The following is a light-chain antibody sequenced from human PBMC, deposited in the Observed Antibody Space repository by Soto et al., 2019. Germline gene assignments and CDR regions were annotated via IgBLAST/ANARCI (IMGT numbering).Light chain of an antibody. V-gene: IGLV1-40*01. J-gene: IGLJ3*02. CDR2: GNS. CDR1: SFNIGAGYD. Sequence: QSVLTQPPSVSGAPGQRVTISCTGSSFNIGAGYDVHWYQQLPGTAPKLLICGNSNRPSRVPDRFSGSKSGTSASLAITGLQAEDEADYYCQSYDSSLSGWVFGGGTKLTVL. CDR3: QSYDSSLSGWV.